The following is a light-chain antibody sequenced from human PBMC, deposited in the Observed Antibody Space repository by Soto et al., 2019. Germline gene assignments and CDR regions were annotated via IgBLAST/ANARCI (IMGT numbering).Light chain of an antibody. Sequence: QSALTQPASVSGSPGQSITISCTGTSSEVGGYKFVSWYQQYPGKAPRLMIYEVSNRPSGVSNRFSGSKSGNTASLTISGLQAEDEADYYCSSYTSSSTLVVFGGGTKVTVL. J-gene: IGLJ2*01. CDR2: EVS. CDR3: SSYTSSSTLVV. CDR1: SSEVGGYKF. V-gene: IGLV2-14*01.